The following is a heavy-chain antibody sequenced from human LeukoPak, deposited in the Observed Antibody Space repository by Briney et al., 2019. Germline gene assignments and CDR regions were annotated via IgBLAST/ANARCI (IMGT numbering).Heavy chain of an antibody. D-gene: IGHD3-22*01. CDR2: IYYTGST. CDR1: GGSISSYV. V-gene: IGHV4-59*01. CDR3: ARDSSGYVNWYFDL. Sequence: SETLSLTGTVSGGSISSYVWSWIRQPPGKGLEWIGYIYYTGSTNYNPSLKSRVTISVDTSKNQFSPKLTSVTAADTAVYYCARDSSGYVNWYFDLWGRGTLVTVSS. J-gene: IGHJ2*01.